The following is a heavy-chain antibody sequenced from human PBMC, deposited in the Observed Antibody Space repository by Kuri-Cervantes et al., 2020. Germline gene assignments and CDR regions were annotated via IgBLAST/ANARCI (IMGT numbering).Heavy chain of an antibody. J-gene: IGHJ6*03. CDR1: GYTFTGYY. CDR2: INPNSGGT. V-gene: IGHV1-2*02. CDR3: ARGGPIVVVDYYYYMDV. Sequence: ASVKVSCKASGYTFTGYYIHWVRQAPGQGLEWMGWINPNSGGTNSAQKFQGRVTMTRDTSISTAYMELSSLRSEDTAVYYCARGGPIVVVDYYYYMDVWGKGTTVTVSS. D-gene: IGHD2-21*01.